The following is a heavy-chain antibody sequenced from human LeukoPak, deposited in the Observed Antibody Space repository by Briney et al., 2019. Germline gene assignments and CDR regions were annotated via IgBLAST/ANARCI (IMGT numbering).Heavy chain of an antibody. V-gene: IGHV3-73*01. J-gene: IGHJ3*02. CDR2: IRTKANTYAT. Sequence: GGSLRLSCAASGFTFSGSAMHWVRQASGKGLEWVGRIRTKANTYATAYSALVKGRFTISRDDSKNTAYLQMSSLKTEDTAVYYCTRYDTSGPPMWGQGTMVTVSS. CDR1: GFTFSGSA. D-gene: IGHD3-22*01. CDR3: TRYDTSGPPM.